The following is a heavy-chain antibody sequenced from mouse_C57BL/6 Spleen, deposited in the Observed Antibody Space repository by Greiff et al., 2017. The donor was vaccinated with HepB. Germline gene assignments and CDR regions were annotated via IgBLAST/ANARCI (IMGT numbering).Heavy chain of an antibody. CDR1: GYTFTSYW. V-gene: IGHV1-61*01. Sequence: VQLQQSGAELVRPGSSVKLSCKASGYTFTSYWMDWVKQRPGQGLEWIGNIDPSDSETHYNQKFKDKATLTVDKSSSTAYMQLSSLTSEDSAVYYGARTFDGYYPSWFAYWGQGTLVTVSA. D-gene: IGHD2-3*01. CDR2: IDPSDSET. J-gene: IGHJ3*01. CDR3: ARTFDGYYPSWFAY.